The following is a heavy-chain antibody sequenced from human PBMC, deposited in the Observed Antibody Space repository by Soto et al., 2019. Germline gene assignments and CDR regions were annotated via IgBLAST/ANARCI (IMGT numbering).Heavy chain of an antibody. CDR3: VKDRSDTWSFDY. J-gene: IGHJ4*02. V-gene: IGHV3-30*18. CDR1: GFTFSSFS. CDR2: VSHDGSLY. D-gene: IGHD2-8*02. Sequence: PEGSLRLSCAASGFTFSSFSMHWVRQVPGKGLEWLAVVSHDGSLYPYADSVKGRFSISRDNSRKTLYLQMNSLRPEDTAVYYCVKDRSDTWSFDYWGQGT.